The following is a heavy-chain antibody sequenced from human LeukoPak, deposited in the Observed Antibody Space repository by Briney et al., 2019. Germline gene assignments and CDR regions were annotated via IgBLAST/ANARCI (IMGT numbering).Heavy chain of an antibody. D-gene: IGHD3-22*01. CDR1: GYSFATYG. J-gene: IGHJ4*02. CDR2: ISAYNGNT. Sequence: ASVKVSCKTFGYSFATYGIGWVRQAPGQGLEWMGWISAYNGNTSYAQKLQGRVSLTTETSTSTAYMELRSLRSDDTAVYYCMIFYESSGTEEIYWGQGTLVTVSS. CDR3: MIFYESSGTEEIY. V-gene: IGHV1-18*01.